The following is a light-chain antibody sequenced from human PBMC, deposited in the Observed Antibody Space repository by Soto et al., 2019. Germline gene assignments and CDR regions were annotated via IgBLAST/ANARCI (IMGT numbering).Light chain of an antibody. Sequence: QSVLTQPRPVSGSPGQSVTISCTGTNSDVGTFYFVSWYQQYPDKGPKLIIYDVTERPSGVPDRFSGSKSGNTASLTISGLQAEDEADYYCCSYAGSYTYVXGSGTKVTV. V-gene: IGLV2-11*01. CDR1: NSDVGTFYF. CDR2: DVT. J-gene: IGLJ1*01. CDR3: CSYAGSYTYV.